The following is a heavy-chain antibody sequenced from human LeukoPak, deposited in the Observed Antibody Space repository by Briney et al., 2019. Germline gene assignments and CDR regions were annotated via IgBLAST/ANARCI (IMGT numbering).Heavy chain of an antibody. CDR1: GGSISSSKYY. CDR2: IFNNGST. V-gene: IGHV4-39*02. J-gene: IGHJ4*02. CDR3: ARDPVWYSYGSGAEEHYFDY. Sequence: SETLSLTCTVSGGSISSSKYYWGWIRQPPGKGLEWIGTIFNNGSTHYNPSLKSRVTISVDTSKNQFSLNLSSVTAADTAVYYCARDPVWYSYGSGAEEHYFDYWGQGTLVTVSS. D-gene: IGHD5-18*01.